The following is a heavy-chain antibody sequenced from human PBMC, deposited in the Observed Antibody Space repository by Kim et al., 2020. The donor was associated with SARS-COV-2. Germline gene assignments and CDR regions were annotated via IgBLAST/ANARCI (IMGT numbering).Heavy chain of an antibody. CDR3: ARGPRWTIAVAGIGY. Sequence: GGSLRLSCAASGFTFSSYWMHWVRQAPGKGLVWVSRINSDGSSTSYADSVKGRFTISRDNAKNTLYLQMNSLRAEDTAVYYCARGPRWTIAVAGIGYWGQGTLVTVSS. D-gene: IGHD6-19*01. CDR2: INSDGSST. CDR1: GFTFSSYW. J-gene: IGHJ4*02. V-gene: IGHV3-74*01.